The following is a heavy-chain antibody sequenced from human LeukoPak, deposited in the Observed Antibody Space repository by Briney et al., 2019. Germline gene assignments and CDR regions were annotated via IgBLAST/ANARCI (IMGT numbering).Heavy chain of an antibody. CDR3: ARPIMLNIAAAIDY. CDR1: GGSISRSNSS. D-gene: IGHD6-13*01. V-gene: IGHV4-39*01. Sequence: SETLSLTCTVAGGSISRSNSSWGWIRQPPGKGLEWIGSISYSGSTYYNPSLKSRVTISVDTSKNQFSLKLSSVTAADTAVYYCARPIMLNIAAAIDYWGQGTLVTVSS. J-gene: IGHJ4*02. CDR2: ISYSGST.